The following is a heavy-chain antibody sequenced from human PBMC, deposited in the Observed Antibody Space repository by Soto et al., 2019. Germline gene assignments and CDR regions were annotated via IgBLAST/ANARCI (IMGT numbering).Heavy chain of an antibody. CDR1: GFTFSSYG. J-gene: IGHJ4*02. CDR2: IWYDASNK. D-gene: IGHD4-17*01. Sequence: QVQLVESGGGVVQPGRSLRLSCAASGFTFSSYGMHWVRQAPGKGLEWVAVIWYDASNKYYADSVKGRFTISRDNSKNTLYLQMNSLRAEETAVYYCASDYGDYYFDYWGQGTLVNVSS. V-gene: IGHV3-33*01. CDR3: ASDYGDYYFDY.